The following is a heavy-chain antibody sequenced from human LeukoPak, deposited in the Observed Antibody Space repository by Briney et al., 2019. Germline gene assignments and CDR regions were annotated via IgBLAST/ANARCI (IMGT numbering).Heavy chain of an antibody. CDR3: AREGPSVYALRYYYYYYMDV. CDR1: GYTFTSYG. CDR2: ISAYNGNT. D-gene: IGHD2-8*01. V-gene: IGHV1-18*01. Sequence: ASVKVSCKASGYTFTSYGISWVRQAPGQGLEWMGWISAYNGNTNYAQKLQGRVTMTTDTSTSTAYMELRSLRSDDTALYYCAREGPSVYALRYYYYYYMDVWGKGTTVTVSS. J-gene: IGHJ6*03.